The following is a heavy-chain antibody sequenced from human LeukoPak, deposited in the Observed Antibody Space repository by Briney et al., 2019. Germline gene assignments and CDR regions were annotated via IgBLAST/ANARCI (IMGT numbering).Heavy chain of an antibody. D-gene: IGHD6-13*01. J-gene: IGHJ5*02. V-gene: IGHV4-59*01. Sequence: SETLSLTCTVSGGSITGYYWTWVRQPPGRELEWIGNIYYSASTDYNPSLKSRVTISVDKSKNQFSLKLTSVTTADTAVYYCARGALGSSWSDLWGQGMLVTVSS. CDR1: GGSITGYY. CDR2: IYYSAST. CDR3: ARGALGSSWSDL.